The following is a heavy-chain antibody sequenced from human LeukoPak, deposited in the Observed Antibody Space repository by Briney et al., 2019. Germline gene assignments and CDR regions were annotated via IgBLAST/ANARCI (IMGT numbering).Heavy chain of an antibody. J-gene: IGHJ4*02. CDR3: TTDGEVPAPLVY. Sequence: GGSLRLSCAASGFIFSSYWMSWVRQAPGKGLEWVGRIKSKTDGGTTDYAAPVKGRFTISRDDSKNTLYLQMNSLKTEDTAVYYCTTDGEVPAPLVYWGQGTLVTVSS. D-gene: IGHD2-2*01. V-gene: IGHV3-15*01. CDR1: GFIFSSYW. CDR2: IKSKTDGGTT.